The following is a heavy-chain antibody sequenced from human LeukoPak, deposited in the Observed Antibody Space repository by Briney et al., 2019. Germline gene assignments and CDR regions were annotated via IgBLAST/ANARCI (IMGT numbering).Heavy chain of an antibody. CDR1: GGSVSSGSYY. J-gene: IGHJ4*02. CDR2: IYYSGST. V-gene: IGHV4-61*01. CDR3: ARARRGYRHNNRVYYFDY. D-gene: IGHD5-12*01. Sequence: SETLSLTCTVSGGSVSSGSYYWSWIRQPPGKGLEWIGYIYYSGSTNYNPSLKSRVTISVDTSKNQFSLKLSSVTAADTAVYYCARARRGYRHNNRVYYFDYWGQGTLVTVSS.